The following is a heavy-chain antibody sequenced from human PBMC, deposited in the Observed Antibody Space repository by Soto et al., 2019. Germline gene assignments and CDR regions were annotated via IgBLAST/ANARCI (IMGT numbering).Heavy chain of an antibody. J-gene: IGHJ4*02. Sequence: VQVVESGGGLVQPGGSLRLSCAASGFTFSSYWMHWARQAPGEGLVWVARVNPDGSTTNYADSVKGRFTASRDNAKNTVYLQVNSLTAGDTATYYCARGGLYAYYQDNWGQGTLVTVSS. CDR3: ARGGLYAYYQDN. CDR2: VNPDGSTT. D-gene: IGHD3-16*01. V-gene: IGHV3-74*01. CDR1: GFTFSSYW.